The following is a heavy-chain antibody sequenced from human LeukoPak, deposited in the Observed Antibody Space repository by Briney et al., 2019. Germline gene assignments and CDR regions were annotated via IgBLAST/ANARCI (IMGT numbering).Heavy chain of an antibody. CDR3: ARDLQLPGNY. D-gene: IGHD1-26*01. Sequence: GGSLRLSCAASGFTFSSYSMNWVRQAPGKGLEWVSYISSSSSTIYYADSVKCRFTISRDNAKNSLYLQMNSLRAEDTAVYYCARDLQLPGNYWGQGTLVTVSS. CDR1: GFTFSSYS. CDR2: ISSSSSTI. J-gene: IGHJ4*02. V-gene: IGHV3-48*01.